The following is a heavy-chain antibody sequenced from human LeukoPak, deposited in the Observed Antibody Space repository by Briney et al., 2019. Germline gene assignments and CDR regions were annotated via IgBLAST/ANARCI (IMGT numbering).Heavy chain of an antibody. V-gene: IGHV1-58*01. D-gene: IGHD2-8*01. J-gene: IGHJ4*02. Sequence: GASVRVSCKASGFTFISSAVQWVRQARGQRLEWIGWIVVGSGNTNYAQKFQERVTITRDMSTSTAYMELSSLRSEDTAVYYCAADSGLMVLNFDYWGQGTLVTVSS. CDR2: IVVGSGNT. CDR1: GFTFISSA. CDR3: AADSGLMVLNFDY.